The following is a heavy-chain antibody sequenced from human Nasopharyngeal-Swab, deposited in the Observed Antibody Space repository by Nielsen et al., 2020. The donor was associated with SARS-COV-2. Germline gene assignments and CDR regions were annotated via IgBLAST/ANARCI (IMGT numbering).Heavy chain of an antibody. Sequence: GGSLRLSCAASGFTFSSYDMHWVRQATGKGLEWVSAIGTAGDPYYPGSVKGRFTISRENAKNSLYLQMNSLRAGVTAVYYCARGGGYYYDSRGSIDAFDIWGQGTMVTVSS. D-gene: IGHD3-22*01. CDR2: IGTAGDP. V-gene: IGHV3-13*05. CDR3: ARGGGYYYDSRGSIDAFDI. CDR1: GFTFSSYD. J-gene: IGHJ3*02.